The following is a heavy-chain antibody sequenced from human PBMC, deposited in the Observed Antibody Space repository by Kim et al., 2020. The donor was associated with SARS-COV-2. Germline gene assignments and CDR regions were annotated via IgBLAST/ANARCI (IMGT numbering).Heavy chain of an antibody. CDR3: AKRHYDFWSGYNYYYYGMDV. CDR1: GFTFSSYA. Sequence: GGSLRLSCAASGFTFSSYAMSWVRQAPGKGLEWVSAISGSGGSTYYADSVKGRFTISRDNSKNTLYLQMNSLRAEDTAVYYCAKRHYDFWSGYNYYYYGMDVWGQGTTVTVSS. V-gene: IGHV3-23*01. D-gene: IGHD3-3*01. CDR2: ISGSGGST. J-gene: IGHJ6*02.